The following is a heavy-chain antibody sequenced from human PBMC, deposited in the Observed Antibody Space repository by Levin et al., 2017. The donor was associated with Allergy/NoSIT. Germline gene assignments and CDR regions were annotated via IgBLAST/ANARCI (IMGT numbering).Heavy chain of an antibody. V-gene: IGHV3-15*01. J-gene: IGHJ4*02. CDR3: TTRGGLGY. CDR1: GFTFSDAW. D-gene: IGHD3-16*01. Sequence: AGGSLRLSCAGSGFTFSDAWMSWVRQAPGKGLEWVGRIKNKADGGTTDYAAPVKGRFTISRDDSKNMVYLQMNSLKTEDAAVYYCTTRGGLGYWGQGTLVSVSS. CDR2: IKNKADGGTT.